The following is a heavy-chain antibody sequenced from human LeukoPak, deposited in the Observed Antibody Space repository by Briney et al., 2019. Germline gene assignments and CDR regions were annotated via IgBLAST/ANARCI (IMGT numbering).Heavy chain of an antibody. CDR3: ARGYGDYFSDFDY. Sequence: NPSETLSLTCAVYGGSFSGYYWSWIRQPPGKGLEWIGEINHSGSTNYNPSLKSRVTLSVDTSKNQFSLKLSSVTAADTAVYYCARGYGDYFSDFDYWGQGTLVTVSS. J-gene: IGHJ4*02. CDR2: INHSGST. CDR1: GGSFSGYY. V-gene: IGHV4-34*01. D-gene: IGHD4-17*01.